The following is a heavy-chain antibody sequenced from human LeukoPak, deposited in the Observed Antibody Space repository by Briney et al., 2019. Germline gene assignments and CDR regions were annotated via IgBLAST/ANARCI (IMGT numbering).Heavy chain of an antibody. CDR1: GYTFTSYA. Sequence: ASVKVSCKASGYTFTSYAMNWARQAPGQGLEWMGWVNTNTGNPTYAQGFTGRFVFSLDTSVSTAYLQISSLKAEDTAVYYCAREDRNGSGDYYYYMDVWGKGTTVTISS. V-gene: IGHV7-4-1*02. J-gene: IGHJ6*03. CDR3: AREDRNGSGDYYYYMDV. D-gene: IGHD3-10*01. CDR2: VNTNTGNP.